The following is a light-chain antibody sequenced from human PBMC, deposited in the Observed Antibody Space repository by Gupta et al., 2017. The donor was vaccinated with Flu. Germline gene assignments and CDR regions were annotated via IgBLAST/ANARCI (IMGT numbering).Light chain of an antibody. CDR2: EVT. V-gene: IGLV2-14*03. J-gene: IGLJ3*02. CDR1: SSDVGGYNY. Sequence: QSALTQPASVSGSPGQSITISCTGTSSDVGGYNYVSWYQQHPGKAPKLMSYEVTHRPSGVSNRFSGSKSGNTASLTISGLQPEDEADYYCSSFSSTSTLKWLFGGGTKLTVL. CDR3: SSFSSTSTLKWL.